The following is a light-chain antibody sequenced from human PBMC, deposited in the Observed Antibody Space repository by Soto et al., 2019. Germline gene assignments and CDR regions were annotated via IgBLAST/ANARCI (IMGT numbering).Light chain of an antibody. CDR2: TNN. Sequence: QSVLTQPPSASGTPGLRVTFSCSGSSSNIGSNPVSWYQQLPGTAPKLLIYTNNQRPSGVPDRFSGSKSGTSGSLAISGLQSEDEADYYCAAWDDSLNALVFGGGTKVTVL. V-gene: IGLV1-44*01. CDR3: AAWDDSLNALV. J-gene: IGLJ2*01. CDR1: SSNIGSNP.